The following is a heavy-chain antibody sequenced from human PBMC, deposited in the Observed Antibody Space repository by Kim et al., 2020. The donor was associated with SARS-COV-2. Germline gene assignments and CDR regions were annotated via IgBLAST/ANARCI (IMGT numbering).Heavy chain of an antibody. CDR1: GYTFTSYG. CDR2: ISAYNGNT. Sequence: ASVKVSCKASGYTFTSYGISWVRQAPGQGLEWMGWISAYNGNTNYAQKLQGRVTMTTDTSTSTAYMELRSPRSDDTAVYYCARISWYFPYYYYGMDVWGQGTTVTVSS. CDR3: ARISWYFPYYYYGMDV. V-gene: IGHV1-18*01. D-gene: IGHD6-13*01. J-gene: IGHJ6*02.